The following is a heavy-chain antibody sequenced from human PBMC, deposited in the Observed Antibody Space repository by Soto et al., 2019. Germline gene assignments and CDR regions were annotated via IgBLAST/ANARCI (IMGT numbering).Heavy chain of an antibody. V-gene: IGHV4-4*07. D-gene: IGHD3-22*01. Sequence: PSETLSLTCTVSGGSISSYYWSWIRQPAGKGLEWIGRIYTSGSTNYNPSLKSRVTMSVDTSKNQFSLKLSSVTAADTAVYYCARVKGYYYDSSGYYSLGAFDIWGQGTMVTVS. J-gene: IGHJ3*02. CDR1: GGSISSYY. CDR3: ARVKGYYYDSSGYYSLGAFDI. CDR2: IYTSGST.